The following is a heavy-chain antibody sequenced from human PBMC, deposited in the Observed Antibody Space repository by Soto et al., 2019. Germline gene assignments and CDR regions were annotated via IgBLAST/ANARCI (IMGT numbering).Heavy chain of an antibody. V-gene: IGHV3-33*01. CDR2: IWYDGSNK. Sequence: PGGSLRLSCAASGFTFSSYGMHWVRQAPGKXLEWVAVIWYDGSNKYYADSVKGRFTISRDNSKNTLYLQMNSLRAEDTAVYYCARDLYGGRYYDSSGYYPTEPYYYYGMDVWGQGTTVTVSS. CDR3: ARDLYGGRYYDSSGYYPTEPYYYYGMDV. D-gene: IGHD3-22*01. J-gene: IGHJ6*02. CDR1: GFTFSSYG.